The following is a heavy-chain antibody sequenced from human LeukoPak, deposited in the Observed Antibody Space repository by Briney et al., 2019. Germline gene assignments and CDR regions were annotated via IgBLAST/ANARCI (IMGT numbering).Heavy chain of an antibody. CDR1: GFTFSSYA. Sequence: PGGSLRLSCAAPGFTFSSYAMSWVRQAPGNGLEWVSAISGSGGSTYYADSVKGRFTISRDNSKNTLYLQMNSLRAEDTAVYYCAKARLKLAAAGTYYWGQGTLVTVSS. D-gene: IGHD6-13*01. CDR2: ISGSGGST. J-gene: IGHJ4*02. CDR3: AKARLKLAAAGTYY. V-gene: IGHV3-23*01.